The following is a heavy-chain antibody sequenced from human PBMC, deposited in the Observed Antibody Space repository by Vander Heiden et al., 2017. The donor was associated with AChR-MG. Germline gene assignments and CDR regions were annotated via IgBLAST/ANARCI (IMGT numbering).Heavy chain of an antibody. CDR3: ARVWQLGSDDAFDI. D-gene: IGHD6-13*01. Sequence: EVQLVESGGGLVQRGGSLRLSCAASGFTFSSYWMHWVRQGPGKGLVWVSRIKSDGSSTSYADSVKGRFTISRDNAKNTLYLQMNSLRAEDTAVYYCARVWQLGSDDAFDIWGQGTMVTVSS. V-gene: IGHV3-74*01. CDR1: GFTFSSYW. J-gene: IGHJ3*02. CDR2: IKSDGSST.